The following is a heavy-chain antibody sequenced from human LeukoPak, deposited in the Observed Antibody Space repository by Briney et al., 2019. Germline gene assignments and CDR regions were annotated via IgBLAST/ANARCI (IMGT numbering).Heavy chain of an antibody. V-gene: IGHV1-2*02. J-gene: IGHJ5*02. D-gene: IGHD2-21*02. Sequence: ASVKVSCKASGYSFTGYYMHWVRQAPGQGLEWMGWINPNSGDTNFAQKFQGRVTMTSDTSISTAYMELSRLRSDDTAVYCCTRDAGGGNCYSSPIWLDLWGQGTLVTVS. CDR2: INPNSGDT. CDR1: GYSFTGYY. CDR3: TRDAGGGNCYSSPIWLDL.